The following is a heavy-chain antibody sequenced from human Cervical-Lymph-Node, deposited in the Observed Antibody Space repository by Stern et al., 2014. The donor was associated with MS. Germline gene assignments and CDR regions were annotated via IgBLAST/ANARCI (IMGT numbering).Heavy chain of an antibody. J-gene: IGHJ5*02. V-gene: IGHV2-5*02. CDR3: AHRSTSVAGAWAS. CDR1: GFSLTTSGVG. D-gene: IGHD1-26*01. Sequence: QVTLKESGPTLVKPTQTLTLTCDFPGFSLTTSGVGVGWIRQPPGKALGWLSLLYWDDEKRYSPSLKNRLSIITDTAKNQVVLTMTNMDPVDTGTYYCAHRSTSVAGAWASWGQGILVVVSS. CDR2: LYWDDEK.